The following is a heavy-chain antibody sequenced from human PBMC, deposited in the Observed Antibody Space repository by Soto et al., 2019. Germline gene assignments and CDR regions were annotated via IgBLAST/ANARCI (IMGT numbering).Heavy chain of an antibody. CDR2: ISGSGGST. CDR3: AKAQQWLSPPITPHDI. J-gene: IGHJ3*02. D-gene: IGHD6-19*01. Sequence: HPGGSLRLSCAASGFTFSSYAMSWVRQAPGKGLEWVSAISGSGGSTYYADSVKGRFTISRDNSKNTLYLQMNSLRAEDTAVYYCAKAQQWLSPPITPHDIWGQGTMVTVSS. CDR1: GFTFSSYA. V-gene: IGHV3-23*01.